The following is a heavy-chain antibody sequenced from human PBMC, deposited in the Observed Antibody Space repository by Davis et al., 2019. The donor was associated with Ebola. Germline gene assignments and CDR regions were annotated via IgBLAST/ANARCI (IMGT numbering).Heavy chain of an antibody. CDR3: ARLPYGDYGVDY. J-gene: IGHJ4*02. D-gene: IGHD4-17*01. V-gene: IGHV4-30-4*08. CDR2: IYYSGNS. CDR1: GGSISTSGYY. Sequence: LRLSCTVSGGSISTSGYYWGWVRQFPGTGLEWIGYIYYSGNSYYNPSLKSRVTISVDTSKNQFSLKLSSVTAADTAVYYCARLPYGDYGVDYWGQGTLVTVSS.